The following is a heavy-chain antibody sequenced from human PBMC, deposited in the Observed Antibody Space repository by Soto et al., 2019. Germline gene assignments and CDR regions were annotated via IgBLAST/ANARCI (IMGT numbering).Heavy chain of an antibody. CDR3: ARTYSSSYSRYPVYYGMDV. D-gene: IGHD3-22*01. V-gene: IGHV4-31*03. CDR1: GGSISSGYY. Sequence: TLSLTCTVSGGSISSGYYWSWIRQHPGKGLEWIGYIYYSGNTYYNPSLKSRVSISLDTSKSQFSLKLDSVTAADTAVYYCARTYSSSYSRYPVYYGMDVWGQGTTVTVSS. J-gene: IGHJ6*02. CDR2: IYYSGNT.